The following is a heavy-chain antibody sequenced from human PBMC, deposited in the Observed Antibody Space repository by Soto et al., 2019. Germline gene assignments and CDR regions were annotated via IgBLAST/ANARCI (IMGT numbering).Heavy chain of an antibody. CDR2: ISSSSSTI. V-gene: IGHV3-48*02. J-gene: IGHJ4*02. D-gene: IGHD3-10*01. CDR1: GLTFTSYS. CDR3: ARGGYYGSGTLKGSYYFDY. Sequence: GGSLRLSCAASGLTFTSYSMNWVRQAPGKGLEWVSFISSSSSTIYYADSVKGRFTISRDNAKNSLYLQMNSLRDEDTAVYYCARGGYYGSGTLKGSYYFDYWGQGTLVTVSS.